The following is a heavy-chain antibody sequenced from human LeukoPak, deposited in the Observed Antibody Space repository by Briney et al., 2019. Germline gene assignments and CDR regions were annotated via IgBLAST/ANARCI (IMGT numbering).Heavy chain of an antibody. D-gene: IGHD2-15*01. CDR2: ISGDGNYL. Sequence: PGGSLRLSCAASGFTFSSYTMNWVRQAPVKGLEWVSSISGDGNYLFYADSLKGRFTISRDNAKNSLFLQMNTLRAEDPAVYYCARSRVDCSGGKCHFEAFDIWGQGTMVTVSS. J-gene: IGHJ3*02. V-gene: IGHV3-21*01. CDR1: GFTFSSYT. CDR3: ARSRVDCSGGKCHFEAFDI.